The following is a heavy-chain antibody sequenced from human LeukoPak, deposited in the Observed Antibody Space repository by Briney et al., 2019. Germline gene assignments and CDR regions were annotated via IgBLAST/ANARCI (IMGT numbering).Heavy chain of an antibody. J-gene: IGHJ4*02. CDR3: ARGQVYYDSSGYHFDY. D-gene: IGHD3-22*01. CDR2: ISYSSRTT. Sequence: PGRSLRLSCAASGFSFSNYNMNWVRQAPGKGLEWISYISYSSRTTHYADSLKGRFTISRDNAANSLYLQMNSLRAEDTAVYYCARGQVYYDSSGYHFDYWGQGTLVTVSS. V-gene: IGHV3-48*01. CDR1: GFSFSNYN.